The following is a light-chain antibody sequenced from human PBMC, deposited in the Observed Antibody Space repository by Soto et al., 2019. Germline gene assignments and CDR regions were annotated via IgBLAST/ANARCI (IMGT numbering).Light chain of an antibody. Sequence: QLVLTQSPSASASLGASVKLTCTLSSGHSNYAIAWHQQQPDKGPRYLMKLNTDGSHSKGAGIPDRFSGSSSGAERHLTISSLQSEDKADYYCQTWGTAIHDVVFGGGTKLTVL. CDR2: LNTDGSH. V-gene: IGLV4-69*01. CDR3: QTWGTAIHDVV. J-gene: IGLJ2*01. CDR1: SGHSNYA.